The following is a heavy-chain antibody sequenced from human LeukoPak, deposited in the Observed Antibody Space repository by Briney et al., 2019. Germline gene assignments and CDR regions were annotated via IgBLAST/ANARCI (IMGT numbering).Heavy chain of an antibody. CDR2: INPSGGST. CDR3: ARDFLAELDAFDI. CDR1: GYTFTSYY. Sequence: ASVKVSFKASGYTFTSYYMHWVRQAPGQGLEWMGIINPSGGSTSYAQKFQGRVTMTRDTSTSTVYMELSSLRSEDAAVYYCARDFLAELDAFDIWGQGTMVTVSS. D-gene: IGHD2/OR15-2a*01. J-gene: IGHJ3*02. V-gene: IGHV1-46*01.